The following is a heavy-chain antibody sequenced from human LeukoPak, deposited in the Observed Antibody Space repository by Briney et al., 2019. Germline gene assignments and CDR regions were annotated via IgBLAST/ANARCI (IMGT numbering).Heavy chain of an antibody. V-gene: IGHV3-21*01. Sequence: GGSLRLSCAASGFTFSTYTMNWVRQAPGKGLEWVSSITDSSSSMYYADSVRGRFTISRDNAKNSLYLQMNSLRAEDTAVYYCARDFSSGSYYGDYCFDYWGQGTLVTVSS. CDR2: ITDSSSSM. CDR1: GFTFSTYT. D-gene: IGHD1-26*01. J-gene: IGHJ4*02. CDR3: ARDFSSGSYYGDYCFDY.